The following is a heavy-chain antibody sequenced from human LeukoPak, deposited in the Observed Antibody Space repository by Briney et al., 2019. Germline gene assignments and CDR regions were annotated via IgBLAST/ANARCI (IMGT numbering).Heavy chain of an antibody. CDR1: GGSISSGSYY. CDR2: IYSSGST. Sequence: PSETLSLTCTVSGGSISSGSYYWSWIRQPAGKGLEWIGRIYSSGSTNYNPSLKSRVTISVDTSKNQFSLKLSSVTAADTAVYYCARVRTTGASFDYWGQGTLVTVSS. D-gene: IGHD1-1*01. J-gene: IGHJ4*02. V-gene: IGHV4-61*02. CDR3: ARVRTTGASFDY.